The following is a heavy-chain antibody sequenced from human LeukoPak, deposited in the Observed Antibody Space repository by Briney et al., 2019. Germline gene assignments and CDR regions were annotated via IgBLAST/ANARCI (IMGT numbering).Heavy chain of an antibody. Sequence: SETLSLTCTVSGGSIRSSTYYWGWIRQPPGKGLEWIGSVYYSGTTYYNPSLKSRVTISVDTSKNQFSLKLSSVIAADTAVYYCARRVAGSGYRDYWGQGTLVTVSS. D-gene: IGHD3-22*01. CDR2: VYYSGTT. CDR3: ARRVAGSGYRDY. J-gene: IGHJ4*02. V-gene: IGHV4-39*01. CDR1: GGSIRSSTYY.